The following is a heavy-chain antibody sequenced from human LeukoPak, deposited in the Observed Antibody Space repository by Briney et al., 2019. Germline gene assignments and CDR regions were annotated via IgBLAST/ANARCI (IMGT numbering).Heavy chain of an antibody. D-gene: IGHD3-22*01. CDR1: GFTFSSYA. J-gene: IGHJ4*02. V-gene: IGHV3-30-3*01. CDR2: ISYDGSNK. Sequence: GGSLRLSCAASGFTFSSYAMHWVRQAPGKGLEWVAVISYDGSNKYYADSVKGRFTISRDNSKNTLYLQMNSLRAEDTAVYYCARGRVGYYDSSGYYYFDYWGQGTLVTVSS. CDR3: ARGRVGYYDSSGYYYFDY.